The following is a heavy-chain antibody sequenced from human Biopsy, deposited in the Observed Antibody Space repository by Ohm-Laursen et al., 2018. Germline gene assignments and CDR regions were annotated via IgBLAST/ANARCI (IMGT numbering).Heavy chain of an antibody. CDR2: IYSSGST. J-gene: IGHJ3*02. CDR1: GGSLSSYY. D-gene: IGHD3-22*01. Sequence: GTLSLTCTVSGGSLSSYYWSWIRQPAGKGLEWIGRIYSSGSTNYNPSLKSRVTLSMDTSKRQFSLKLSFVTAADTAVYYCARWMPDYDSSRYYLDAFDIWGQGTKVTVSS. V-gene: IGHV4-4*07. CDR3: ARWMPDYDSSRYYLDAFDI.